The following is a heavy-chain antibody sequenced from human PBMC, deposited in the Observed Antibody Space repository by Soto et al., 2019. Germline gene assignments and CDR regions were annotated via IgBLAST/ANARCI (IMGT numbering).Heavy chain of an antibody. Sequence: SETLSLTCAVSGGSISSSNWWSWVRQPPGKGLEWIGEIYHSGSTNYNPSLKSRVTISVDKSKNQFSLKLSSVTAADTAVYYCARDLRLEKYYYYGMDVWGQGTTVTVSS. CDR2: IYHSGST. CDR1: GGSISSSNW. V-gene: IGHV4-4*02. J-gene: IGHJ6*02. D-gene: IGHD5-12*01. CDR3: ARDLRLEKYYYYGMDV.